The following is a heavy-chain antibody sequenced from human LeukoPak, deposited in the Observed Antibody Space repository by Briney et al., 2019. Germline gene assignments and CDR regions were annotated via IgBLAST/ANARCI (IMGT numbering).Heavy chain of an antibody. CDR1: GGSINSYY. J-gene: IGHJ3*02. D-gene: IGHD3-10*01. Sequence: SETLSLTCTVSGGSINSYYWSWIRQPPGKGLEWIGYIYYSGSTNYNPSLKSRVTISVDTSKNHFSLKLSSVTAADTAVYYCARVGYYARAFDIWGQGTMVTVSS. CDR2: IYYSGST. CDR3: ARVGYYARAFDI. V-gene: IGHV4-59*01.